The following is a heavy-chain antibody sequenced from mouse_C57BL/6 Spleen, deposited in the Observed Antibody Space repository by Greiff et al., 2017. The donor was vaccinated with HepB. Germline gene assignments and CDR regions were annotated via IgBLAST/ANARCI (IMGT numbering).Heavy chain of an antibody. CDR3: ASSGLGRSIGY. CDR2: IYPGSGST. CDR1: GYTFTSYW. Sequence: VQLQQPGAELVKPGASVKMSCKASGYTFTSYWITWVKQRPGQGLEWIGDIYPGSGSTNYNEKFKGKATLTVDTSSSTAYMQLSSLTSEDSAVYYCASSGLGRSIGYWGQGTSVTVSS. V-gene: IGHV1-55*01. J-gene: IGHJ4*01. D-gene: IGHD4-1*01.